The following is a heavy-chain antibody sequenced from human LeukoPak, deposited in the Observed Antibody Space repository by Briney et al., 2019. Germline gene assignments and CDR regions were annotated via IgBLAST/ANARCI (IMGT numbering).Heavy chain of an antibody. D-gene: IGHD6-13*01. CDR2: FYYSGST. V-gene: IGHV4-59*01. Sequence: SEPLSLTCTASGSSISSYYWSWLRQPPGKGVEWVGNFYYSGSTKYNPSLKGRVTISVKTSKNQFSLNLRPVTAADTAVYYCARDVVAAAGTWDYCGQGNLVTVSS. J-gene: IGHJ4*02. CDR1: GSSISSYY. CDR3: ARDVVAAAGTWDY.